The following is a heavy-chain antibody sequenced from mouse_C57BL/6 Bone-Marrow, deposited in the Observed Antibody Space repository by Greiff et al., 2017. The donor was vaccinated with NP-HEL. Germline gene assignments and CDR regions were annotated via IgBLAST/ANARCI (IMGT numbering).Heavy chain of an antibody. CDR1: GYTFTSYW. V-gene: IGHV1-69*01. CDR3: ARGGYYGSSFYAMDY. Sequence: VQLQQPGAELVMPGASVKLSCKASGYTFTSYWMHWVKQRPGQGLEWIGEIDPSDSYTNYNQKFKGKSTLTVDKSSSTAYMQLSSLTSEDSAVYYCARGGYYGSSFYAMDYWGQGTSVTVSS. J-gene: IGHJ4*01. CDR2: IDPSDSYT. D-gene: IGHD1-1*01.